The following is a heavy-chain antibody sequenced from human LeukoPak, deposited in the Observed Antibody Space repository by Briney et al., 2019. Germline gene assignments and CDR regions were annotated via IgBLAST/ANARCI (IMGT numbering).Heavy chain of an antibody. CDR3: ARDKCSSTSCYRDY. D-gene: IGHD2-2*01. V-gene: IGHV3-53*01. Sequence: PGGSLRLSCAASGFTVSSNYMSWVRQAPGKGLEWVSVIYSGGSTYYADSVKGRFTISRDNSKNTLYLQMNSLRAEDTAVYYCARDKCSSTSCYRDYWGQGTLVTVSS. CDR2: IYSGGST. J-gene: IGHJ4*02. CDR1: GFTVSSNY.